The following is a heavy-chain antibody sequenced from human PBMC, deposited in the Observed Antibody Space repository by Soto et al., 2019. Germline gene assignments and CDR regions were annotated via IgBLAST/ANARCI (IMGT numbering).Heavy chain of an antibody. CDR3: ASLPSFSSWYLGGPP. D-gene: IGHD6-13*01. J-gene: IGHJ4*02. V-gene: IGHV4-34*01. CDR1: GGSFSGYY. Sequence: QVQLQQWGAGLLKPSETLSLTCAVYGGSFSGYYWSWIRQPPGKGLEWIGEINHSGSTNYNPSLKSRVTIAVDTSKNQFSLKLSSVTAADTAVYYCASLPSFSSWYLGGPPWGQGTLVTVSS. CDR2: INHSGST.